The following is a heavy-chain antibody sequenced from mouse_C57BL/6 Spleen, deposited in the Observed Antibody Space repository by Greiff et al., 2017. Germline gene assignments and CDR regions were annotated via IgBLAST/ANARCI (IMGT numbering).Heavy chain of an antibody. CDR2: IYPGSGST. Sequence: QVQLQQPGTELVKPGASVKMSCKASGYTFTSYWITWVKQRPGQGLEWIGDIYPGSGSTNYNEKFKSKATLTVDTSSSTAYMQLSSLTSEDSAVYYCARRGGNYAMDYWGQGTSVTVSS. CDR1: GYTFTSYW. CDR3: ARRGGNYAMDY. J-gene: IGHJ4*01. V-gene: IGHV1-55*01.